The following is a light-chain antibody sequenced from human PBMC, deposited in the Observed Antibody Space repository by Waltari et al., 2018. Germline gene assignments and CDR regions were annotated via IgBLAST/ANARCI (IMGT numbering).Light chain of an antibody. CDR1: QSISRN. V-gene: IGKV3-15*01. CDR3: QQYNNWRT. J-gene: IGKJ2*01. CDR2: GAS. Sequence: EVLMTQSPATLSVSPGERATLSCRASQSISRNLAWYQQKPGQAPRLLIYGASTRAPGIPARFSGCGSGTEFTLSISSLQSEDFAVYYCQQYNNWRTFGQGTKLEIK.